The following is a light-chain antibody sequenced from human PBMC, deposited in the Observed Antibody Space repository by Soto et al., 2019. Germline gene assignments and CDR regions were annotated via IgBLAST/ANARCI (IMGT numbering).Light chain of an antibody. V-gene: IGLV2-14*01. Sequence: QSVLTQPASVSGSPGQSITISCTGTSSDVGAYNSVAWYQHNPGKAPKLMIYDASNRPSGVSSRFSGSKSANTASLSISGLQADDEADYYCSSYTSSSTLVFGTGTKVTVL. CDR1: SSDVGAYNS. J-gene: IGLJ1*01. CDR3: SSYTSSSTLV. CDR2: DAS.